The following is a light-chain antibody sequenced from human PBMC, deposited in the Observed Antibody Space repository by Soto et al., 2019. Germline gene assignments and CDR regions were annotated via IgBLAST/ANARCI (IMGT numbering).Light chain of an antibody. CDR2: GAS. Sequence: DIVLTQSPGTLSLSPRERATLSCRASQSVNSSYLAWYQQKPGQAPRLIIYGASCRPTGIPDRFSGSVPGTDFTVTIRRLEPEDLAVYYGQQDGRSPPMYTFDQGAKLEIK. J-gene: IGKJ2*01. CDR3: QQDGRSPPMYT. V-gene: IGKV3-20*01. CDR1: QSVNSSY.